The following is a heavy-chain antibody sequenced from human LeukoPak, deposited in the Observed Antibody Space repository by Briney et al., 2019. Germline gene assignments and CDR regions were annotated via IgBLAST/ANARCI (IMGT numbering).Heavy chain of an antibody. Sequence: PSETLSLTCIVSGCSIGTYYWSWIRQSPGKGLEWIGYIYVTGSTRYNPYLQSRVTISVDTSRNQFFLKMSSVTAADTAVYYCARHIGGGIEDMDVWGTGTKVTVSS. CDR2: IYVTGST. CDR3: ARHIGGGIEDMDV. D-gene: IGHD3-16*02. CDR1: GCSIGTYY. V-gene: IGHV4-59*08. J-gene: IGHJ6*03.